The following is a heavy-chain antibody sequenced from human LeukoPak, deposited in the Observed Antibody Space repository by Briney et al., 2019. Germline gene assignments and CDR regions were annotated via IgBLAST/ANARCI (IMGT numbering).Heavy chain of an antibody. D-gene: IGHD3-3*01. CDR2: INPKSGDT. V-gene: IGHV1-2*02. Sequence: GASVKVSFKASGYTFTDYYIHWVRQAPGQGLEWMGWINPKSGDTRYAQKFQGRVTMTRDTSISTAYMELTRLTSDDTAVYYCARALLDSWSGNNWFDPWGQGALVTVSS. J-gene: IGHJ5*02. CDR1: GYTFTDYY. CDR3: ARALLDSWSGNNWFDP.